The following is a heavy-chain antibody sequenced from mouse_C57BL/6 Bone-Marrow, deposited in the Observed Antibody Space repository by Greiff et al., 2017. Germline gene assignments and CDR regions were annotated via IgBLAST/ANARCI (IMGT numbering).Heavy chain of an antibody. CDR3: ERWAYYYYNGGAYAMDY. D-gene: IGHD2-4*01. J-gene: IGHJ4*01. Sequence: QVQLQQSGTELVKPGASVKLSCKASGYTFTSYWMHWVKQRPGQGLEWIGNINPRNGGTNYNEKFKSKATLTVDKSSSTAYMQLSSLTSEDSAVYYCERWAYYYYNGGAYAMDYWGQGTTVTVSS. CDR1: GYTFTSYW. V-gene: IGHV1-53*01. CDR2: INPRNGGT.